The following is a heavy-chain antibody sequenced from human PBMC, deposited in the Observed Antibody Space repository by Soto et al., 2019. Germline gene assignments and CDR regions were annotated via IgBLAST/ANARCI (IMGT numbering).Heavy chain of an antibody. Sequence: SGPTLVNPTETLTLTCTVSGFSLSNARMGVSWIRQPPGKALEWLAHIFSNDEKSYSTSLKSRLTISKDTSKSQVVLTMTNMDPVDTATYYCARMGHYDFWSGYYFDYWGRGTLVTVSS. V-gene: IGHV2-26*01. J-gene: IGHJ4*02. CDR1: GFSLSNARMG. CDR2: IFSNDEK. D-gene: IGHD3-3*01. CDR3: ARMGHYDFWSGYYFDY.